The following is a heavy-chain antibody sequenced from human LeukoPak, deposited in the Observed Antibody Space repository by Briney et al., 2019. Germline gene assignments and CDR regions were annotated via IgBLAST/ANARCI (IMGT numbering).Heavy chain of an antibody. V-gene: IGHV3-15*07. CDR2: IKSKTDGETT. CDR3: TTSYLAVVGYYFDY. CDR1: GFTFSNAW. D-gene: IGHD6-19*01. J-gene: IGHJ4*02. Sequence: GGSLRLSCAASGFTFSNAWMNWVRQAPGKGLEWVGRIKSKTDGETTDYAAPVKGRFTISRDDSKYTLYLQMNSLKTEDTAVYYCTTSYLAVVGYYFDYWGQGTLVTVSS.